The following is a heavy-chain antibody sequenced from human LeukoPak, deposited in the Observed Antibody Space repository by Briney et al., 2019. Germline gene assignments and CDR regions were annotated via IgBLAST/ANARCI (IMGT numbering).Heavy chain of an antibody. CDR3: TTADDSSGYYANYYYGMDV. V-gene: IGHV3-15*01. J-gene: IGHJ6*02. CDR1: GFTFSNAW. CDR2: IKSKTDGGTT. D-gene: IGHD3-22*01. Sequence: GGSLRLSCAASGFTFSNAWMSWVRQAPGKGLEWVGRIKSKTDGGTTDYAAPVKGRFTISRDDSKNTLYLQMNSLKTGDTAVYYCTTADDSSGYYANYYYGMDVWGQGTTVTVSS.